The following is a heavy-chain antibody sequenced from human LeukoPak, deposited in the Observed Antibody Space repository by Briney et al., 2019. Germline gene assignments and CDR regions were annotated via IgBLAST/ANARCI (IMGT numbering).Heavy chain of an antibody. Sequence: SETLSPTCTVSGGSISNYFWSWIRQPPGKGLEWIGYIYYSGSTNYNPSLKSRVTISVDTSRNQFSLHLSSVTAADTAVYYCARRASMGTWYFFDYWGQGTLVTVSS. J-gene: IGHJ4*02. CDR2: IYYSGST. V-gene: IGHV4-59*08. CDR1: GGSISNYF. CDR3: ARRASMGTWYFFDY. D-gene: IGHD5-18*01.